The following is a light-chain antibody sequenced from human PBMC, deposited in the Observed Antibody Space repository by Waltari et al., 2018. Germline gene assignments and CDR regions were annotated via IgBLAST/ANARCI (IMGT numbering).Light chain of an antibody. Sequence: QLVLTQSPSASASLGASVKLTCTLSSGHSSNVIAWLQQRPEKGPRYLVKVNSDGSHSKGDEIPDRFSGSSSGAERYLTISRLQSEDEADYYCQTGGHGTWVFGVGTKLTVL. V-gene: IGLV4-69*01. CDR3: QTGGHGTWV. CDR1: SGHSSNV. CDR2: VNSDGSH. J-gene: IGLJ3*02.